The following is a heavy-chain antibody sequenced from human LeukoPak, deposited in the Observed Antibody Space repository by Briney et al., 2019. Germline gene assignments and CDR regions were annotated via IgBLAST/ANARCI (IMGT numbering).Heavy chain of an antibody. J-gene: IGHJ6*02. CDR1: GFTFSSYA. CDR3: AKAYTFSPTDYYYGMDV. V-gene: IGHV3-23*01. Sequence: GGSLRLSCAASGFTFSSYAMSWVRQAPGKGLEWVSAISGSGGSTYYADSVKGRFTISRDNSKNTLYLQMNSLRAEDTAVCYCAKAYTFSPTDYYYGMDVWGQGTTVTVSS. D-gene: IGHD3-16*01. CDR2: ISGSGGST.